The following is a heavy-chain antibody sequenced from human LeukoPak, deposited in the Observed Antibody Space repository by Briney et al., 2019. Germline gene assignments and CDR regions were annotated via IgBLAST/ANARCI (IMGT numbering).Heavy chain of an antibody. V-gene: IGHV4-59*01. J-gene: IGHJ5*02. CDR3: ARVEAYCNDGVCYISDGWFDP. CDR2: IYNNGGS. D-gene: IGHD2-8*01. Sequence: SETLSLTCTVSGASIRTSYWSWIRQPPGKGLESIGYIYNNGGSNYNPSLKSRVTISVDTSKNQLSLKMSSVTAADTAVYYCARVEAYCNDGVCYISDGWFDPWGQGTLVIVSS. CDR1: GASIRTSY.